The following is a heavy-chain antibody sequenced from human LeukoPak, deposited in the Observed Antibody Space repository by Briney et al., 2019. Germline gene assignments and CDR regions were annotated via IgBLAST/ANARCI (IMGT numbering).Heavy chain of an antibody. V-gene: IGHV4-39*07. CDR3: AREVNYGDYGDNAFDI. D-gene: IGHD4-17*01. CDR2: IYYSGDT. J-gene: IGHJ3*02. CDR1: TGSISNSSYY. Sequence: SETLSLTCTVSTGSISNSSYYWGWFRQPPGKGLEWIGSIYYSGDTYSTPSLKSRVAISLDTFNNQFSLSLSSVTAADTAVYYCAREVNYGDYGDNAFDIWGQGTMVTVSS.